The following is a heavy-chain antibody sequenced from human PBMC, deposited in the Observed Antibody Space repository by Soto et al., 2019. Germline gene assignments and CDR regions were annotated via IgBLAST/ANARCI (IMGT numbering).Heavy chain of an antibody. CDR2: VSGSGTTT. V-gene: IGHV3-23*01. J-gene: IGHJ4*02. CDR3: AKDRAMRGYYFDY. CDR1: GFTFNTYA. D-gene: IGHD2-2*01. Sequence: EVQLLESGGGLVQPGGSLRLSCAASGFTFNTYAMSWVRQAPGKGLEWVSTVSGSGTTTYYADSVKGRFTISRDNSKNTLYLQMNSLRAEDTAVYYCAKDRAMRGYYFDYWGQGTLVTVSS.